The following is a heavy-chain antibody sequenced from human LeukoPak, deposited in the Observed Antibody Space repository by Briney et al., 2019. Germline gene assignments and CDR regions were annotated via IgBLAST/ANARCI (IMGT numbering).Heavy chain of an antibody. J-gene: IGHJ4*02. CDR3: ARDREMATIGALGY. V-gene: IGHV4-59*01. CDR2: IYYSGTT. D-gene: IGHD5-24*01. CDR1: GGSISSYY. Sequence: SETLSLTCTVSGGSISSYYWSWIRQPPGKGLECIGYIYYSGTTNYNPSLKSRVTISVDKSKNQFSLKLSSVTAADTALYYCARDREMATIGALGYWGQGTLVTVSS.